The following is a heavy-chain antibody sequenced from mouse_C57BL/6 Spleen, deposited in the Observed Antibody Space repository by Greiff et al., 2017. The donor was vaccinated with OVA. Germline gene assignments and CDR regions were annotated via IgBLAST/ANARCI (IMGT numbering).Heavy chain of an antibody. Sequence: VQLQQPGAELVMPGASVKLSCKASGYTFTSYWMHWVKQRPGQGLEWIGEIDPSDSYTNYNQKFKGKSTLTVDKSSSTAYMQLSSLTSEASAVYYCARKYYGSSYGYFDVWGTGTTVTVSS. J-gene: IGHJ1*03. CDR2: IDPSDSYT. CDR3: ARKYYGSSYGYFDV. CDR1: GYTFTSYW. D-gene: IGHD1-1*01. V-gene: IGHV1-69*01.